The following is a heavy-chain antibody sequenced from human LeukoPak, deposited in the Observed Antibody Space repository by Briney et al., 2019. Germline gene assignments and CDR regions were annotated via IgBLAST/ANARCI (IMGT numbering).Heavy chain of an antibody. CDR3: ARDSVFPSLGNWFDP. Sequence: SETLSLTCTVSGGSISDYYWNWIRQPPGKGLEWIGYIYYSGSTNYNPSLKSRATISVDTSKNQFSLKLSSVTAADTAVYYCARDSVFPSLGNWFDPWGQGTLVTVSS. J-gene: IGHJ5*02. V-gene: IGHV4-59*01. CDR2: IYYSGST. D-gene: IGHD3-10*01. CDR1: GGSISDYY.